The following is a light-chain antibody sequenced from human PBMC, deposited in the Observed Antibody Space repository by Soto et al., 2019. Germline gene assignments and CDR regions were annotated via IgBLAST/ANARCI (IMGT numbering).Light chain of an antibody. J-gene: IGKJ1*01. CDR1: QSISSW. V-gene: IGKV1-5*01. Sequence: DIQMTQSPATLSASVGDRVTITCRASQSISSWLAWYQQKPGKAPKLLIYDASSLERGVPSRFSGSGSATEFTLTISSLQPDDFATYYCQQYNNYWTFGQGTKVVI. CDR3: QQYNNYWT. CDR2: DAS.